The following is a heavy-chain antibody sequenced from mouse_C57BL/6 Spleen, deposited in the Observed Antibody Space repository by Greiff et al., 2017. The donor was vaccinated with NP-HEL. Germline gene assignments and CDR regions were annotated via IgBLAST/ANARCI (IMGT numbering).Heavy chain of an antibody. V-gene: IGHV1-4*01. D-gene: IGHD2-4*01. CDR2: ITPSSGYP. CDR1: GYTFTSYT. CDR3: AEDYDGWFAY. J-gene: IGHJ3*01. Sequence: VQLQQSGAELARPGASVKMSCKASGYTFTSYTMHWVKQRPGQGLEWIGYITPSSGYPKYNQKFKDKATLTADKHSSTAYMQLSRLTSEDAAVYYCAEDYDGWFAYWGQGALVTVSA.